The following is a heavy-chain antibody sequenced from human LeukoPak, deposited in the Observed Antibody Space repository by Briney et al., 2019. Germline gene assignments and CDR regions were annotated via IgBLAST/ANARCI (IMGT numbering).Heavy chain of an antibody. Sequence: ASVKVSCKASGYTFTSYDINWVRQAPGQGLEWMGWINPNSGGTNYAQKFQGWVTMTRDTSISTAYMELSRLRSDDTAVYYCARVGYGDYYGMDVWGQGTTVTVSS. J-gene: IGHJ6*02. V-gene: IGHV1-2*04. CDR2: INPNSGGT. CDR3: ARVGYGDYYGMDV. CDR1: GYTFTSYD. D-gene: IGHD4-17*01.